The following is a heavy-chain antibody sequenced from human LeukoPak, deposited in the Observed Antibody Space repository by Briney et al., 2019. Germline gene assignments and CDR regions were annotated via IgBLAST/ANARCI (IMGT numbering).Heavy chain of an antibody. Sequence: GGSLRLSCAASGFPLSSHAMIWVREAPGEGLECVLTICDSVGGTYYADSVRGRFTISRATSKNTLYLQMSSLTAEDTAVYYCARAIGSSAYYYFDYWGQGTLVTVSS. D-gene: IGHD3-22*01. V-gene: IGHV3-23*01. CDR3: ARAIGSSAYYYFDY. CDR2: ICDSVGGT. CDR1: GFPLSSHA. J-gene: IGHJ4*02.